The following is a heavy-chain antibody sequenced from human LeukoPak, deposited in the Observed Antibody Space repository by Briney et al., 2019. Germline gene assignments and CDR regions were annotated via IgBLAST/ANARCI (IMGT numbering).Heavy chain of an antibody. CDR2: IIPIFGTA. CDR1: GGTFSSYA. J-gene: IGHJ4*02. D-gene: IGHD3-3*01. Sequence: SVKVSCKASGGTFSSYAISWVRQAPGQGLEWMGGIIPIFGTANYAQKFQGRVTITADESTSTAYMEPSSLRSEDTAVYYCARDSIFGVVKTENWGQGTLVTVSS. V-gene: IGHV1-69*13. CDR3: ARDSIFGVVKTEN.